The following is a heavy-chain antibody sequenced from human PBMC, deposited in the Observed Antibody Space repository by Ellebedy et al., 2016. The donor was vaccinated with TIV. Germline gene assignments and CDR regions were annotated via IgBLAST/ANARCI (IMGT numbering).Heavy chain of an antibody. CDR3: ARDWDYYDSSGYGRAFDI. CDR2: IYTSGST. CDR1: GGSISSYY. Sequence: SETLSLTXTVSGGSISSYYWSWIRQPAGKGLEWIGRIYTSGSTNYNPSLKSRVTISVDTSKNQFSLKLSSVTAADTAVYYCARDWDYYDSSGYGRAFDIWGQGTMVTVSS. V-gene: IGHV4-4*07. J-gene: IGHJ3*02. D-gene: IGHD3-22*01.